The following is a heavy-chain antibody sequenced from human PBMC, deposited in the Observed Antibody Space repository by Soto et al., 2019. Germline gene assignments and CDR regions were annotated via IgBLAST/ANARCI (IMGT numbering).Heavy chain of an antibody. CDR1: EFSLDTNGVG. CDR3: AHGPDWFDP. Sequence: GSGPTLVNPTQTLTLTCAFSEFSLDTNGVGVGWFRQPPGKALEWLALIYWDDDKRYSPSLKSRLTITKDTSKNQVVLTMTNMDPVDTATYYCAHGPDWFDPWGQGTLVTVSS. V-gene: IGHV2-5*02. CDR2: IYWDDDK. J-gene: IGHJ5*02.